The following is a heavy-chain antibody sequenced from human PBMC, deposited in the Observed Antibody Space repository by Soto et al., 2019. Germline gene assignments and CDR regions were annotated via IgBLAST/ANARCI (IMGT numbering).Heavy chain of an antibody. Sequence: QVQLVQSGAEVKKPGSSVKVSCKASGGTFSSYAISWVRQAPGQGLEWMGGIIPIFGTANDAQKYQGRVTITADKSTSTAYMELSSLRSEDKAVYYCAREHIVVVPAAISLNGGYYYYYGMDVWGQGTTVTVSS. J-gene: IGHJ6*02. CDR2: IIPIFGTA. V-gene: IGHV1-69*06. D-gene: IGHD2-2*01. CDR3: AREHIVVVPAAISLNGGYYYYYGMDV. CDR1: GGTFSSYA.